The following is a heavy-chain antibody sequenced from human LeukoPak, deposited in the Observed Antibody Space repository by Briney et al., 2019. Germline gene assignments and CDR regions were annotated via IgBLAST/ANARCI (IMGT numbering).Heavy chain of an antibody. CDR3: ARDEYAYGGRTHPYFFDY. CDR2: IYHSGRT. J-gene: IGHJ4*02. Sequence: SETLSLTCTVSGYSISSGYYWGWIRQPPGKGLEWIGSIYHSGRTFYNPSLKSRITISVDTSKNQFSLKLSSVTAADAAVYYCARDEYAYGGRTHPYFFDYWGQGTLVTVSS. V-gene: IGHV4-38-2*02. CDR1: GYSISSGYY. D-gene: IGHD3-10*01.